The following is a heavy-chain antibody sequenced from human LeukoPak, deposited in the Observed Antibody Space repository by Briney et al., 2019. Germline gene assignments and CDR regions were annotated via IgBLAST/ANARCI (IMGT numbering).Heavy chain of an antibody. V-gene: IGHV1-2*02. CDR3: AGGIGRYSSSFFDY. CDR2: INPNSGGT. D-gene: IGHD1-26*01. CDR1: GYTFTDYY. Sequence: ASVKVSCKTSGYTFTDYYIHWVRQAPGQGLEWMGWINPNSGGTNYAQKFQGRVTMTGATSIRPAYMGLSRLRSDDTAVYYCAGGIGRYSSSFFDYWGQGTLVTVSS. J-gene: IGHJ4*02.